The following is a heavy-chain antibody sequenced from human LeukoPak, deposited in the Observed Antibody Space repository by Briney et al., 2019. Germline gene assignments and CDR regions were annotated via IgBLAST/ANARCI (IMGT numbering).Heavy chain of an antibody. CDR2: IKQDGSEK. D-gene: IGHD6-19*01. Sequence: PGGSLRLSCAASGFTFSSYWMSWVRQAPGKGLEWVANIKQDGSEKYYVDSVKGRFTISRDNAKNTLYLQMNSLRVEDTAVYYCAKGKAVAGTYYFDYWGQGTLVTVSS. CDR1: GFTFSSYW. V-gene: IGHV3-7*03. J-gene: IGHJ4*02. CDR3: AKGKAVAGTYYFDY.